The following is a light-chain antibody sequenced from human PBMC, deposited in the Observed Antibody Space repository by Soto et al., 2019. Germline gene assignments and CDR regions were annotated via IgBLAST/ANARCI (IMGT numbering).Light chain of an antibody. CDR2: WAS. CDR1: QSLLSTSNNKNF. CDR3: QQYYSSPLT. V-gene: IGKV4-1*01. Sequence: DIVMTQSPDSLAVSLGERATITCRSSQSLLSTSNNKNFLAWYQQIPGQPPKMLLYWASARESGVPDRLSGSKSVTECTLSISSLQPEDVAVYYCQQYYSSPLTFGGGTKVEIK. J-gene: IGKJ4*01.